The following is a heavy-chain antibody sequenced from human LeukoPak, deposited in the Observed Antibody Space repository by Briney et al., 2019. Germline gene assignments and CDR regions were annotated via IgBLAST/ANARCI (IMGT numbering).Heavy chain of an antibody. J-gene: IGHJ4*02. D-gene: IGHD5-18*01. CDR1: GFTFSSYA. CDR3: AKDCGYSYVGPNDY. CDR2: ISGCGGST. V-gene: IGHV3-23*01. Sequence: GGSLRLSCAASGFTFSSYAMSWVRQAPGKGLEWVSAISGCGGSTYYADSVKGRFTISRDNSKNTLYLQMNSLRAEDTAVYYCAKDCGYSYVGPNDYWGQGTLVTVSS.